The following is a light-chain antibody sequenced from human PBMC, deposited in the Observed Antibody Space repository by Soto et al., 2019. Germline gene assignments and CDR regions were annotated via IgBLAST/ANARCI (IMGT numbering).Light chain of an antibody. CDR3: CSYAGSSTPVV. V-gene: IGLV2-23*01. CDR1: SSDVGSYNL. CDR2: EGS. Sequence: QSVLTQPASVSGSPGQSITISCTGTSSDVGSYNLVSWYQQHPGKAPKVMIYEGSKRPSGVSNRFSGSKSGNTASLTISGLQAEDEADYYCCSYAGSSTPVVFGGGTKLTVL. J-gene: IGLJ2*01.